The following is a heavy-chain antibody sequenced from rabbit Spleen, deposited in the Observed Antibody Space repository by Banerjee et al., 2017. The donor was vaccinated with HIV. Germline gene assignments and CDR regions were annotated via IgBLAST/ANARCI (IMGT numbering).Heavy chain of an antibody. Sequence: QSLEESGGDLVKPGASLTLTCTASGFSFSSRYYMCWVRQAPGKGLEWIACIYADSSGNTYYASWAKGRFTISKTSSTTVTLQMTSLTAADTATYFCARDSGSSFSSYGMDLWGPGTLVTVS. CDR3: ARDSGSSFSSYGMDL. J-gene: IGHJ6*01. V-gene: IGHV1S40*01. D-gene: IGHD8-1*01. CDR2: IYADSSGNT. CDR1: GFSFSSRYY.